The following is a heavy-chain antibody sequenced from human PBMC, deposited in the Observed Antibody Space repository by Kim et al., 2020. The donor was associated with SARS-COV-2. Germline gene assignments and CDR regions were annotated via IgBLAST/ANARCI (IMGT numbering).Heavy chain of an antibody. D-gene: IGHD1-1*01. Sequence: SETLSLTCTVSGGSIIGGGYYWSWIRQHPGKGLEWIGYIYHSGSTYYNPSLKSQVTLSIDTSNNQFSLEVRSVTAADTAVYYCARAYLHNRNYYFD. CDR1: GGSIIGGGYY. CDR2: IYHSGST. V-gene: IGHV4-31*01. J-gene: IGHJ4*01. CDR3: ARAYLHNRNYYFD.